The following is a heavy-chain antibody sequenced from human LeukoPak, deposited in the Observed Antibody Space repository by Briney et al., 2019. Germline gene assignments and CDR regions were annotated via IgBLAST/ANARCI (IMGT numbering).Heavy chain of an antibody. Sequence: SETLSLTCTVSGGSISSYYWSWIRQPPGKGLEWIGYIYYSGSTNYNPSLKSRVTISVDTSKNQISLKPNSVTAADTAVYYCARRSDGYFTVYWSLDLWGRGTLVTVSS. CDR3: ARRSDGYFTVYWSLDL. CDR2: IYYSGST. CDR1: GGSISSYY. D-gene: IGHD5-24*01. J-gene: IGHJ2*01. V-gene: IGHV4-59*08.